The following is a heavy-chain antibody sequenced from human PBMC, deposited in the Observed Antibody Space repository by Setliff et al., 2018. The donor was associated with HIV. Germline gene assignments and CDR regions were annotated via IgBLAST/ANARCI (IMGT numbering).Heavy chain of an antibody. CDR3: AREPDSIPYDY. CDR2: INHSGST. Sequence: SETLSLTCAVYGGSFSGYYWSWIRQPPGKGLEWIGEINHSGSTNYNPSLQSRVTISVDASRNQFSLKLSSVTAADTAVYYCAREPDSIPYDYWGQGTLVTVSS. CDR1: GGSFSGYY. D-gene: IGHD4-4*01. V-gene: IGHV4-34*01. J-gene: IGHJ4*02.